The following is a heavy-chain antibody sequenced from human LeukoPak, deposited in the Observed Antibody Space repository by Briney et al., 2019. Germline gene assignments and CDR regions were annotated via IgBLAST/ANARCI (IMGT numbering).Heavy chain of an antibody. CDR3: ARDSCSGGSCYPGLDY. J-gene: IGHJ4*02. CDR2: ISYDGSNK. Sequence: GGSLRLSCAASGFTFSSYAMHWVRQAPGKGLEWVAVISYDGSNKYYADSVKGRFTISRDNSKKTLYLQMNSLRAEDTAVYYCARDSCSGGSCYPGLDYWGQGTLVTVSS. V-gene: IGHV3-30-3*01. D-gene: IGHD2-15*01. CDR1: GFTFSSYA.